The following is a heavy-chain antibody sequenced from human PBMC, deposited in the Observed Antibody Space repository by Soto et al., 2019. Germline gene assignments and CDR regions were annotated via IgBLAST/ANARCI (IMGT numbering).Heavy chain of an antibody. D-gene: IGHD4-17*01. CDR3: ARVVKAGDYGDYGRYYFDY. J-gene: IGHJ4*01. CDR2: ISAYSGNK. V-gene: IGHV1-18*04. Sequence: QVQLVQSGAEVKKPGASVKVSCKASGYTFTTYGITWVRQAPGQGLEWMGWISAYSGNKNYAQKLQGSLTLTTDTSTNAAYMDLRSLRSDDTAVYYCARVVKAGDYGDYGRYYFDYWGHGTLVTVSS. CDR1: GYTFTTYG.